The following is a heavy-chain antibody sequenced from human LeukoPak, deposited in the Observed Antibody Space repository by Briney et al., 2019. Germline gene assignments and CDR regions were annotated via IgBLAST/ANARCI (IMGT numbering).Heavy chain of an antibody. CDR2: INPNSGGT. J-gene: IGHJ4*02. V-gene: IGHV1-2*06. CDR1: GYTFTGYY. CDR3: ARARNTMVQILFDY. D-gene: IGHD3-10*01. Sequence: ASVKVSCKASGYTFTGYYIDWVRQAPGQGLEWMGRINPNSGGTNYAQKFQGRVTMTRDTSISTAYMELSRLRSDDTAVYYCARARNTMVQILFDYWGQGTLVTVSS.